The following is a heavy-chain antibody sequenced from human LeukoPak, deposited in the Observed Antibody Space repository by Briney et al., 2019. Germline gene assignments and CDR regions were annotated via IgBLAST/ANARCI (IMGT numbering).Heavy chain of an antibody. CDR2: INGGGSPI. CDR1: GFTFSRDS. D-gene: IGHD2-15*01. CDR3: VRDNPRCCGVVPANIDDY. Sequence: GGSLRLSCAASGFTFSRDSMNWVRQAPGKGLEWVSYINGGGSPIYYADSVRGRFTISRDNVKNSLYLQMNSLRAEDTAVYYCVRDNPRCCGVVPANIDDYWGQGTLVTVSS. J-gene: IGHJ4*02. V-gene: IGHV3-48*04.